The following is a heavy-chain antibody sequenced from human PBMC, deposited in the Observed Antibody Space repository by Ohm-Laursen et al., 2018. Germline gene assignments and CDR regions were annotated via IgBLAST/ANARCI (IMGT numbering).Heavy chain of an antibody. CDR3: AKGVPGSLDY. Sequence: SLRLSCAASGFTFSSYGMHWVRQAPGKGLEWVAVISYDGSNKYYADSVKGRFTISRDNSKNTLYLQMNSLRAEDTAVYYCAKGVPGSLDYWGQGTLVTVSS. V-gene: IGHV3-30*18. J-gene: IGHJ4*02. CDR1: GFTFSSYG. D-gene: IGHD5/OR15-5a*01. CDR2: ISYDGSNK.